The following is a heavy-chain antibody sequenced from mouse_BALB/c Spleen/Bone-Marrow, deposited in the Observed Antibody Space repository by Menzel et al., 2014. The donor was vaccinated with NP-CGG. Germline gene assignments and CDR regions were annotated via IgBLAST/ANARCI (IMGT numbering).Heavy chain of an antibody. CDR1: GYTFTSYV. D-gene: IGHD2-4*01. J-gene: IGHJ3*01. CDR3: ARDGDYDWFAY. Sequence: VQLKESGPELVKPGASVKMSCKASGYTFTSYVMHWGKQKPGQGLEWIGHINPYNDGTKYNEKFKGKATLTSDKSSSTAYMELSSLTSEDSAVYYCARDGDYDWFAYWGQGTLVTVSA. CDR2: INPYNDGT. V-gene: IGHV1-14*01.